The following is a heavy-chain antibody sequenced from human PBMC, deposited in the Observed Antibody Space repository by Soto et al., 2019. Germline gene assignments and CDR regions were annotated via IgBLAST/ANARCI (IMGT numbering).Heavy chain of an antibody. CDR3: VQDWLAQRYYDILNGYVLWAYGMDV. Sequence: VQLVESWGGVVQPGRSLRLSCAASGFTFSSYGIHWVRQAPGKGLEWVAGISYDGRNKYYADSVKGRFTISRDNSKNTRYLQTTSVSSKDTAVDDCVQDWLAQRYYDILNGYVLWAYGMDVWGQGTTVTVCS. D-gene: IGHD3-9*01. CDR2: ISYDGRNK. CDR1: GFTFSSYG. V-gene: IGHV3-30*18. J-gene: IGHJ6*02.